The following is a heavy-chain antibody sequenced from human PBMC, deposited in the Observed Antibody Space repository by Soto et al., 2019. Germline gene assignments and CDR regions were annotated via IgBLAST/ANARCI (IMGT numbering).Heavy chain of an antibody. D-gene: IGHD2-2*01. J-gene: IGHJ4*02. CDR1: GFTCSDYA. Sequence: PGGSLRLSCAASGFTCSDYAMSWVRQAPGKGLEWVSGISASGGSTHYADSVKGRFTISRDNSNNTLYLQMNSLRAEDTAVYYCAKDYSTSHHFDYWGQGTLVTVSS. CDR2: ISASGGST. CDR3: AKDYSTSHHFDY. V-gene: IGHV3-23*01.